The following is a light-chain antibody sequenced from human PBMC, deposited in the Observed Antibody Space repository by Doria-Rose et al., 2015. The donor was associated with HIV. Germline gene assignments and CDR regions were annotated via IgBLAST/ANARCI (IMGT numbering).Light chain of an antibody. V-gene: IGKV1-27*01. J-gene: IGKJ1*01. CDR1: QGISNY. Sequence: TQSPSSLSASVGDRVTTTCRASQGISNYLAWYQQKPGKVPKLPIYAASTLQSGVPSRFSGSGSGTDFTLTISSLQPEDVATYYCQKYNSAPWTFGQGTKVEIK. CDR3: QKYNSAPWT. CDR2: AAS.